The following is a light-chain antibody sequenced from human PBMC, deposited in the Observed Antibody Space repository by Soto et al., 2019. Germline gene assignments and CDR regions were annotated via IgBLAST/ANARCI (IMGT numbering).Light chain of an antibody. Sequence: QSVLTQPPSASGTPGQRVTISCSGSSSNIGSNYVYWYQQLPGTAPKLLIYSNNQRPSGVPDRFSGSKSGTSASLAISGLRSEDEADYYCTAWDDSLSGYVFGTGPKVTVL. V-gene: IGLV1-47*02. CDR1: SSNIGSNY. CDR3: TAWDDSLSGYV. CDR2: SNN. J-gene: IGLJ1*01.